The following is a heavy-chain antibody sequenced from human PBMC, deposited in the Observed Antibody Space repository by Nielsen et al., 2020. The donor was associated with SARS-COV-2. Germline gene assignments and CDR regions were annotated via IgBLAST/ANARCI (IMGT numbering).Heavy chain of an antibody. CDR2: IKSKTDGGTT. V-gene: IGHV3-15*01. CDR3: TTVGSGSYQLPHYYYYYGMDV. J-gene: IGHJ6*02. Sequence: GGSLRLSCAASGFTFSNAWMSWVRQAPGKGLEWVGRIKSKTDGGTTDYAAPVKGRFTISRDDSKNTLYLQMNSLKTEDTAVYYCTTVGSGSYQLPHYYYYYGMDVWGQGTTVTVSS. D-gene: IGHD2-2*01. CDR1: GFTFSNAW.